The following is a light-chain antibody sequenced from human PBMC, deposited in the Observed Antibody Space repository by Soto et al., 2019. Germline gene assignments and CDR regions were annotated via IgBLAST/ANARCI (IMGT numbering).Light chain of an antibody. Sequence: QSVLTQPPSASGSPGQSVTISCTGTSSDVGGYNYVSWYQQHPGKAPKLMIYDVSKRPSGVPDRFSGSKSGNTASLTVSGLQADDEADYYCSSYAGTHVVSGTGTKVTVL. CDR2: DVS. J-gene: IGLJ1*01. CDR1: SSDVGGYNY. CDR3: SSYAGTHVV. V-gene: IGLV2-8*01.